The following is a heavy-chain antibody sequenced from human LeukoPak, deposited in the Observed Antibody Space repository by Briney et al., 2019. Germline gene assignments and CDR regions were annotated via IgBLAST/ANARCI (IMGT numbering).Heavy chain of an antibody. CDR3: ARPEPIVGATNGAFDI. D-gene: IGHD1-26*01. CDR1: GYSFTSYW. CDR2: IYPGDSDT. J-gene: IGHJ3*02. Sequence: GESLKISCKGSGYSFTSYWIGWVRQMPGKGLEWMGIIYPGDSDTRYSPSFQGQVTISADKSISTAYLQWSSLKASDTAMYYCARPEPIVGATNGAFDIWGQGTMVTVSS. V-gene: IGHV5-51*01.